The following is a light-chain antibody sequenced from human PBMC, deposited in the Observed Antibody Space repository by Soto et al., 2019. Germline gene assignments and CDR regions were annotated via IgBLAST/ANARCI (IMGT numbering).Light chain of an antibody. J-gene: IGKJ1*01. CDR3: QQYYNYPET. Sequence: DIQMTQSPSTVSASVGDRVTITCRASQGITTWLAWYQQKPGKAPKLLIYDASSLESGVPSRFSGSGSGTEFTLTISSLQPDDFATYYCQQYYNYPETFGQGTKVDIK. CDR2: DAS. CDR1: QGITTW. V-gene: IGKV1-5*01.